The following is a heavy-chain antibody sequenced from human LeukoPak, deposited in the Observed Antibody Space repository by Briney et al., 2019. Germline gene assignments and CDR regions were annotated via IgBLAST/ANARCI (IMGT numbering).Heavy chain of an antibody. V-gene: IGHV1-69*01. Sequence: SVKVSCKASGGTFSSYAISWVRQAPGQGLEWMGGIIPIFGTANYAQKFQGRVTITADESTSTAYTELSSLRSEDTAVYYCARSRYCSSTSCYEIFYSGYDWGQGTLVTVSS. J-gene: IGHJ4*02. CDR1: GGTFSSYA. CDR3: ARSRYCSSTSCYEIFYSGYD. D-gene: IGHD2-2*01. CDR2: IIPIFGTA.